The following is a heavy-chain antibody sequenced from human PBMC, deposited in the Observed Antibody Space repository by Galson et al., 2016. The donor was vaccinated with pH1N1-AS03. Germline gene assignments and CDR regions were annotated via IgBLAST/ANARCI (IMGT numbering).Heavy chain of an antibody. Sequence: SVKVSCKASGDTFSGYGITWVRQAPGQGLEWMGGIMPTYGTSNYAQKFQGRVTITADESTGTTYMDLSSLRSEDTAVYFCARRRLDPFRGASGWYFYFYGVDVWGQGTTVTVSS. D-gene: IGHD6-25*01. V-gene: IGHV1-69*13. CDR2: IMPTYGTS. J-gene: IGHJ6*02. CDR1: GDTFSGYG. CDR3: ARRRLDPFRGASGWYFYFYGVDV.